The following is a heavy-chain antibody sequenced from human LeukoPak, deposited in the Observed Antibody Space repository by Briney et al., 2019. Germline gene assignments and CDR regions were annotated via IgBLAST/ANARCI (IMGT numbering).Heavy chain of an antibody. V-gene: IGHV3-23*01. Sequence: GGSLRLSCAASGFTFSSYEMNWVRQAPGKGLEWVSGISGGGGETYYADSVKGRFTISRDNSKNTLYLQMNSLRAEDTAVYYCAKEAYGDYGPFDYWGQGNLVTVSS. J-gene: IGHJ4*02. D-gene: IGHD4-17*01. CDR3: AKEAYGDYGPFDY. CDR2: ISGGGGET. CDR1: GFTFSSYE.